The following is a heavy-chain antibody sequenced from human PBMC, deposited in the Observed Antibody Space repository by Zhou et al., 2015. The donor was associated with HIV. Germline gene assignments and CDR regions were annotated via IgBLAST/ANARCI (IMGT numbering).Heavy chain of an antibody. Sequence: VHLVESGGGVVQPGGSLRLSCETSGFKFSYFGMHWARQAPGKGLEWVSSISSSSTYIYYADSVKGRFTISRDNAKNSLYLQMNSLRAEDTAVYYCAKGNGRQGGWGQGTLVTVSS. CDR3: AKGNGRQGG. V-gene: IGHV3-21*04. CDR2: ISSSSTYI. J-gene: IGHJ4*02. D-gene: IGHD1-1*01. CDR1: GFKFSYFG.